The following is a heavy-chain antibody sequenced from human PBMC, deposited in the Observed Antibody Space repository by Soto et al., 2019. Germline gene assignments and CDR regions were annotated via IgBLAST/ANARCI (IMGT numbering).Heavy chain of an antibody. Sequence: ASVQASCTASGYTFTSYYMHWVRQAPGQGLEWTGIINPSGGSTSYAQKFQGRVTMTRDTSTSTVYMELSSLRSEDTAVYYCARELMTIVTSYYYYYGMYGRGQRTTGTASS. CDR1: GYTFTSYY. D-gene: IGHD4-17*01. V-gene: IGHV1-46*01. J-gene: IGHJ6*02. CDR3: ARELMTIVTSYYYYYGMYG. CDR2: INPSGGST.